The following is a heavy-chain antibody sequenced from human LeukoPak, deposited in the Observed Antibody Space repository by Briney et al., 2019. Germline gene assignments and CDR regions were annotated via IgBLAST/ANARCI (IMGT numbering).Heavy chain of an antibody. Sequence: SVKVSCKASGGTFSSYAISWVRQAPGQGLEWMGRIIPILGIANYAQKFQGRVTITADKSTSTAYMELSSLRSEDTAVYYCARGFMTTDFGNDYWGQGTLVTVSS. V-gene: IGHV1-69*04. CDR3: ARGFMTTDFGNDY. J-gene: IGHJ4*02. CDR2: IIPILGIA. D-gene: IGHD4-11*01. CDR1: GGTFSSYA.